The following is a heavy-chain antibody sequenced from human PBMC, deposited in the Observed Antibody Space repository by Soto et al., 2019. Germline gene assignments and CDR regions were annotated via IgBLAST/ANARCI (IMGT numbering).Heavy chain of an antibody. J-gene: IGHJ1*01. D-gene: IGHD4-17*01. CDR1: GFSFISYE. CDR2: ISKSGDNI. Sequence: GGSLRLSCAAWGFSFISYEMNWVRQPPGKGLEWVASISKSGDNIHYADSVQGRFTISRDNAKNILYLQMNSLRAEDTAFYFCARNGNKDTWGQGTLVTVSS. V-gene: IGHV3-48*03. CDR3: ARNGNKDT.